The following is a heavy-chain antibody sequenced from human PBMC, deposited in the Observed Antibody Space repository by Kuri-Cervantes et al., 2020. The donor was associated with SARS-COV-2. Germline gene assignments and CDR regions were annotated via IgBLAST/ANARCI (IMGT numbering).Heavy chain of an antibody. CDR3: ARVGSGPGGVDH. Sequence: GGSLRLSCAASGFTVNNNYMAWVRQAPGKGLQWVSIIYGDGSTFYADSVKGRFTTSRDNSKNTLFLQMNSLRIEDTALYYCARVGSGPGGVDHWGQGTLVTVSS. D-gene: IGHD6-19*01. V-gene: IGHV3-66*02. CDR2: IYGDGST. J-gene: IGHJ4*02. CDR1: GFTVNNNY.